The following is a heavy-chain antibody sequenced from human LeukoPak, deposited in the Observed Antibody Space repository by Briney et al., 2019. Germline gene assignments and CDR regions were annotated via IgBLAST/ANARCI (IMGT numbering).Heavy chain of an antibody. V-gene: IGHV1-2*02. CDR3: ARDYYDSSGYYYVIGDY. D-gene: IGHD3-22*01. CDR1: GCTFTGYY. J-gene: IGHJ4*02. Sequence: ASVKVSCKASGCTFTGYYMHWVRQAPGQGLEWMVWISPNSGGTNYAQKFQGRVTMTRDTSISTAYMELSRLRSDDTAVYYCARDYYDSSGYYYVIGDYWGQGTLVTVSS. CDR2: ISPNSGGT.